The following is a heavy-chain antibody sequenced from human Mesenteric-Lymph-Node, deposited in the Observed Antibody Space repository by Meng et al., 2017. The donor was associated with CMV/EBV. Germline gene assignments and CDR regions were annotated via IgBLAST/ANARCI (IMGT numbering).Heavy chain of an antibody. J-gene: IGHJ4*02. D-gene: IGHD3-3*01. V-gene: IGHV4-34*01. CDR2: INHSGST. Sequence: SETLSLTCAVYGGSFSGYYWSWIRQPPGKGLEWIGEINHSGSTNYNPSLKSRVTLSVDTSKKQFSMNLSSVTAADTAVYYCARAWSPYWGQGTLVTVSS. CDR1: GGSFSGYY. CDR3: ARAWSPY.